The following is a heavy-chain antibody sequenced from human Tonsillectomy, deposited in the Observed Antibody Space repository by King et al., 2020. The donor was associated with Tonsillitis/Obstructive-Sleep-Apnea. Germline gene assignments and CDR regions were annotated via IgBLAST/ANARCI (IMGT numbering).Heavy chain of an antibody. D-gene: IGHD1-1*01. CDR2: IYPVDSAT. CDR1: GYRFSTYW. J-gene: IGHJ4*02. Sequence: QLVQSGAEVKKSGESLKISCKGSGYRFSTYWIGWVRQMPGKGLEWRGIIYPVDSATRYSPSFQGQVTISVDKSISTAYLQWSSLKASDTAMYYCARHESGRTELDYWGQGTLVTVSS. V-gene: IGHV5-51*01. CDR3: ARHESGRTELDY.